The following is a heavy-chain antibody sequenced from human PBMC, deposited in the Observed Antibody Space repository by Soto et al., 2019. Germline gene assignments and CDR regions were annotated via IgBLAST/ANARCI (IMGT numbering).Heavy chain of an antibody. J-gene: IGHJ4*02. CDR3: ARGRITDLGTFDY. Sequence: QVQLVQSGAEMKKPGASVKVSCKASGYTFINYDISGLRQAPGQGLEWMGWSSPYNGNTNYAHTFQGRVTMTADTSASSGYMELRSLRSDDTAVYFCARGRITDLGTFDYWGQGTLVTVSS. D-gene: IGHD1-20*01. CDR2: SSPYNGNT. V-gene: IGHV1-18*01. CDR1: GYTFINYD.